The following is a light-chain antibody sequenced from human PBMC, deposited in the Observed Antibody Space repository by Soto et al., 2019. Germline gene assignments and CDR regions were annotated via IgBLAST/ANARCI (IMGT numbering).Light chain of an antibody. CDR3: QQYNGT. CDR2: KAS. V-gene: IGKV1-5*03. Sequence: DIKMTQSPSTLSASVGDRVTITCRTSQFIGNWLAWYQQKPGKAPKLLIYKASSLESGVPSRFSGSGSGTEFPLTISSLQPDDFGIYYCQQYNGTFGQGTKLEIK. CDR1: QFIGNW. J-gene: IGKJ2*02.